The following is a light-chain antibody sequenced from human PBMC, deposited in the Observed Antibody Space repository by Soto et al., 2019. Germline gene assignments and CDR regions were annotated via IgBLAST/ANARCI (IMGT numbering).Light chain of an antibody. CDR2: DVS. V-gene: IGLV2-11*01. J-gene: IGLJ1*01. Sequence: QSALTQPRSVSGSPGQSVTVSCTGTSGGVGAYKYVSWYQQHPGKAPKLMIYDVSKRPSGVPDRFSGSKSGNSASLTISGLQAEDEADYYCCSYAGNYPFVFGTGTKVTVL. CDR3: CSYAGNYPFV. CDR1: SGGVGAYKY.